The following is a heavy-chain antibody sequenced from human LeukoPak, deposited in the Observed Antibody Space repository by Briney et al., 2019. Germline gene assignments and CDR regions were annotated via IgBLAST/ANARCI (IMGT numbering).Heavy chain of an antibody. CDR3: ARLYRSSSYGAGIDY. Sequence: SETLSLTCTVSGGSISSSSYYWGWIRQPPGKGLEWIGSIYYSGSTYYNPSLKSRVTISVDTSKNQFSLKLSSVTAADTAVYYCARLYRSSSYGAGIDYWGQGTLVTVSS. J-gene: IGHJ4*02. V-gene: IGHV4-39*01. CDR1: GGSISSSSYY. CDR2: IYYSGST. D-gene: IGHD6-6*01.